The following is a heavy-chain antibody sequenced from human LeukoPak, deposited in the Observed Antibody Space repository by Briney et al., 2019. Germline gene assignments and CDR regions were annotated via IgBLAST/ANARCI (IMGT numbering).Heavy chain of an antibody. V-gene: IGHV3-7*01. CDR1: GFTFSGYW. CDR2: IKQDGSEK. J-gene: IGHJ4*02. D-gene: IGHD2-15*01. Sequence: PGGSLSLSCAASGFTFSGYWMTWVGQAPGKGLEWVANIKQDGSEKNYVHSVKGRFTISSDNAENSLYLQMNSLRAEDTAIYFCARDDNTWALPLDLWGQGTLVTVSS. CDR3: ARDDNTWALPLDL.